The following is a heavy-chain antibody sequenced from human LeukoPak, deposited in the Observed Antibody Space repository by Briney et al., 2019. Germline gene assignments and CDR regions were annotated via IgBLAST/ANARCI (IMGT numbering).Heavy chain of an antibody. CDR1: GFTFGDYA. CDR3: TRDRGAYNLYDY. CDR2: IRSKAYGETA. V-gene: IGHV3-49*03. Sequence: GGFLRLSCTASGFTFGDYAMSWIRQAPGKGLEWVGFIRSKAYGETADYAASVKGRFTISRDDSKAIAYLQMNSLKTEDTAVYHCTRDRGAYNLYDYWGQGTLVTVSS. J-gene: IGHJ4*02. D-gene: IGHD1-1*01.